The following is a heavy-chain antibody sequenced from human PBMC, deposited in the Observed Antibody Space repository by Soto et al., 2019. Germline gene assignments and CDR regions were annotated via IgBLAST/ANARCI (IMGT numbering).Heavy chain of an antibody. CDR2: VSHDERNK. Sequence: QVLVVEAGGGVVQPGRSLRLSCAASGFTFSDYGMHGVRQAPGKGLEWVSVVSHDERNKYYTHSVQGRFTISRDNSTNTLYLQTSNLGPEAKAVNLCAKERRGRCSCTTCYGFESWGQGALVTVSS. V-gene: IGHV3-30*18. J-gene: IGHJ4*02. CDR3: AKERRGRCSCTTCYGFES. D-gene: IGHD2-2*01. CDR1: GFTFSDYG.